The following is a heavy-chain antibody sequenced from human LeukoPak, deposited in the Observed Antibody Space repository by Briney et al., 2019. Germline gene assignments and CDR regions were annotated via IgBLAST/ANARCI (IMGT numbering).Heavy chain of an antibody. Sequence: GGSLRLSCAASGFTFSSYWMHWVRQAPGEGLVWVSRINSDGSSTSYADSVKGRFTISRDNAKNTLYLQMNSLRAEDTAVYYCASRGDYVWGSYRYAYWGQGTLVTVSS. D-gene: IGHD3-16*02. J-gene: IGHJ4*02. V-gene: IGHV3-74*01. CDR2: INSDGSST. CDR3: ASRGDYVWGSYRYAY. CDR1: GFTFSSYW.